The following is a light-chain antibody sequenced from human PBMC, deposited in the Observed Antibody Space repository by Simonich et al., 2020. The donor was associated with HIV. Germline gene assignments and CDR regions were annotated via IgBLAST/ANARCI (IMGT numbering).Light chain of an antibody. Sequence: EIVMTQSPATLSVSPGERATLSCRASQSVSSNFAWYQQKPGQAPRLLIYGASTRATGIPARFSGSGSGTEFTLTISRMHSEDFAVYYCQQYGSSPPTTFGQGTKLEIK. J-gene: IGKJ2*01. CDR1: QSVSSN. V-gene: IGKV3-15*01. CDR2: GAS. CDR3: QQYGSSPPTT.